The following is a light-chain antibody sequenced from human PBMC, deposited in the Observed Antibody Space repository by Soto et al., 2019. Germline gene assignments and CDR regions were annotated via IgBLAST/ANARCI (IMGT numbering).Light chain of an antibody. Sequence: DIVMTQSPDSLDVSLGETASISCRSSQSVWFSSYSKSALAWYQQRPGQPPKLLIYWASTRESGVPDRFSGSGSGTDFTLTISALQAEDVAVYYCQQYYVTPPTFGGGTKVEIK. CDR2: WAS. J-gene: IGKJ4*01. V-gene: IGKV4-1*01. CDR1: QSVWFSSYSKSA. CDR3: QQYYVTPPT.